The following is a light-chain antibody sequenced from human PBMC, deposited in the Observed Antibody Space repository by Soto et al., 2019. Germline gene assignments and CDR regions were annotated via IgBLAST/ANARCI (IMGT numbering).Light chain of an antibody. Sequence: DIRMTQSPPSLSASVGDRVTITCQARQDISNYLNWYQQKPGKAPKVLIYDASDLATGAPSRFGGSGSGTHFTFTITSLQPEDIGTYYCQHYENLPLTFGGGTKVEIK. CDR3: QHYENLPLT. CDR2: DAS. V-gene: IGKV1-33*01. J-gene: IGKJ4*01. CDR1: QDISNY.